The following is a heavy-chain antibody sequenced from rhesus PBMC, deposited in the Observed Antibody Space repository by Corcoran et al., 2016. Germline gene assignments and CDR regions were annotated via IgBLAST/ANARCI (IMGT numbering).Heavy chain of an antibody. CDR2: IYGSGGST. V-gene: IGHV4-160*01. Sequence: QVQLQESGPGLVKPSETLSLTCTVSGGSIRDSYYWSWIRQPPGKGLEWMGRIYGSGGSTNQNPTLKSRVTISRDTSKNQFSLKLSSVTAADTAVYYCAREYSSGWYSVRYYFDDWGQGVLVTVSS. J-gene: IGHJ4*01. CDR3: AREYSSGWYSVRYYFDD. D-gene: IGHD6-31*01. CDR1: GGSIRDSYY.